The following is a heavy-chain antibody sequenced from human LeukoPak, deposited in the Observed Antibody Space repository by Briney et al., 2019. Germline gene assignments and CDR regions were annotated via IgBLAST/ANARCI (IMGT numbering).Heavy chain of an antibody. Sequence: PGGSLRLSCAASGFTLSSYAMSWVRQAPGKGLEWVSAISGGDAITYYADSVKGRFTISRDNSKNTLYLQMNSLRAEDTALYYCVKDAVVVPTGWFDPWGQGTLVTVSS. D-gene: IGHD2-2*01. V-gene: IGHV3-23*01. J-gene: IGHJ5*02. CDR3: VKDAVVVPTGWFDP. CDR1: GFTLSSYA. CDR2: ISGGDAIT.